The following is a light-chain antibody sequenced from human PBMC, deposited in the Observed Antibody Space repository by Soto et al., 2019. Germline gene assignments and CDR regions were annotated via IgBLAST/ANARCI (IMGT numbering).Light chain of an antibody. J-gene: IGLJ1*01. Sequence: QSVLTQPRSVSGSPGQSVTISCTGASSDVGGYNYVSWYQQRPGKAPKLMIYDVSKRPSGVPDRFSGSKSANTASLTISGLQAEDEADYYCCSYAGNYIYVFGTGTKVTVL. CDR1: SSDVGGYNY. CDR3: CSYAGNYIYV. V-gene: IGLV2-11*01. CDR2: DVS.